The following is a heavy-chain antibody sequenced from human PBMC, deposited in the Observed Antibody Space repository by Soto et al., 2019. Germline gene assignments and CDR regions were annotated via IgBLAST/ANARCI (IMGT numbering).Heavy chain of an antibody. D-gene: IGHD3-10*01. V-gene: IGHV1-3*01. Sequence: ASVKVSCKASGYTFTSYAMHWVRQAPGQRLEWMGWINAGNGNTKYSQKFQGRVTITRDTSASTAYMELSSLRSEDTAVYYCARDLWFGEFYFEYWGQGTLVTVSS. CDR1: GYTFTSYA. CDR3: ARDLWFGEFYFEY. J-gene: IGHJ4*02. CDR2: INAGNGNT.